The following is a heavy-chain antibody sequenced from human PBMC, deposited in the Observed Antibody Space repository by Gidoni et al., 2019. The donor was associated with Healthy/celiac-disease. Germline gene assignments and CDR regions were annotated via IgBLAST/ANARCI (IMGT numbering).Heavy chain of an antibody. D-gene: IGHD3-3*01. J-gene: IGHJ3*02. CDR3: AKGTDFWSGYTGGGDAFDI. CDR2: ISGSGGST. Sequence: EVQLLESGGGLVQPGGSLRLSCAASGFTFSSYAMSWVRPAPGKGLAWVSAISGSGGSTYYADSVKGRFTISRDNSKNTLYLQMNSLRAEDTAVYYCAKGTDFWSGYTGGGDAFDIWGQGTMVTVSS. CDR1: GFTFSSYA. V-gene: IGHV3-23*01.